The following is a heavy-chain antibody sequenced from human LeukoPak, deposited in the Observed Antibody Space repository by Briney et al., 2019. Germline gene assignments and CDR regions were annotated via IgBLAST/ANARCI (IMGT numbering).Heavy chain of an antibody. CDR2: ISGSGGST. Sequence: GGSLRLSCAASEFTFSSYAMSWVRQAPGKGLEWVSTISGSGGSTYYVDSVKGRFTISRDNSKNTLYLQMDSLRAEDTAVYYCAKDRFCGGGSCYSIDYWGQGTLVTVSS. CDR3: AKDRFCGGGSCYSIDY. J-gene: IGHJ4*02. D-gene: IGHD2-15*01. CDR1: EFTFSSYA. V-gene: IGHV3-23*01.